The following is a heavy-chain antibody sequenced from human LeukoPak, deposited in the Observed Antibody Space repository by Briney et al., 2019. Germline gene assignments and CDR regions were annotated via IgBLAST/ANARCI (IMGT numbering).Heavy chain of an antibody. V-gene: IGHV1-46*01. CDR2: INTSGGSA. D-gene: IGHD3-3*01. CDR1: VYTLTSYY. CDR3: ARAYYDFWSGYYKGAGY. Sequence: ASVKVSCKSSVYTLTSYYMHWVRQAPGQGLEWMGIINTSGGSARYAQKFQGRVTMTRDMSTSTVYMELSSLRSEDTAVYYCARAYYDFWSGYYKGAGYWGQGTLVTVSS. J-gene: IGHJ4*02.